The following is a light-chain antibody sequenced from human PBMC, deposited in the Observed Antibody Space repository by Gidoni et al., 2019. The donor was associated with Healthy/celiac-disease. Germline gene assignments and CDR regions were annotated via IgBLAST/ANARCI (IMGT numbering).Light chain of an antibody. CDR1: QGISSY. CDR3: QQLNSYPRT. CDR2: AAS. V-gene: IGKV1-9*01. J-gene: IGKJ5*01. Sequence: DIKFSQSPSFLSASVGDRVTITCRASQGISSYLAWYQQKPGKAPKLLIYAASTLQSGVPSRFRGSGSGTDFTLTISSLQPEDFATYYCQQLNSYPRTFXQXTRLEIK.